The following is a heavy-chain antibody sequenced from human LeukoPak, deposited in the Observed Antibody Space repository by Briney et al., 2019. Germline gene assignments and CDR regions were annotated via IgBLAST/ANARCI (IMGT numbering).Heavy chain of an antibody. CDR1: GFTFSTYW. D-gene: IGHD5-12*01. CDR2: ITRVGSRT. Sequence: GGSLRLSYAASGFTFSTYWMHWVRQPPGKGRVWVSLITRVGSRTIYADSVKGRFTISRDNAKNTLYLQMNSLRADDTAVYYCVRDGSGSTPFDYWGQGTLVTVSS. V-gene: IGHV3-74*01. CDR3: VRDGSGSTPFDY. J-gene: IGHJ4*02.